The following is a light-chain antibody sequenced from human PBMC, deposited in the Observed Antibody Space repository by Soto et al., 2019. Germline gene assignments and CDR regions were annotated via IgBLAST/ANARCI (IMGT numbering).Light chain of an antibody. CDR1: SSDVGSYDR. CDR3: CSYAGTNIFVV. CDR2: EDR. J-gene: IGLJ2*01. V-gene: IGLV2-23*02. Sequence: QSALTQPASVSGSPGQSITISCTRTSSDVGSYDRVSWYQRHPGKAPKLMIYEDRRRPSGVSNRFSGSKSGNTASLTISGLQAEDEADYYCCSYAGTNIFVVFGGGTKVTVL.